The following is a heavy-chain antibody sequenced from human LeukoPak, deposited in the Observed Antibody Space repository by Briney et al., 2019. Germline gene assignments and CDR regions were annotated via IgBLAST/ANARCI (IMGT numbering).Heavy chain of an antibody. V-gene: IGHV3-30-3*01. CDR3: PRGLVSVGLYFDY. Sequence: GGSLRLSCAASGFTFSTYAMHWVRQAPGKGLEWVAVISYDGSNKYYADSVKGRFTISRDSSKNTLYLQMNSLRPEDTAVYYCPRGLVSVGLYFDYWGQGTLVTVSS. D-gene: IGHD2-2*01. J-gene: IGHJ4*02. CDR2: ISYDGSNK. CDR1: GFTFSTYA.